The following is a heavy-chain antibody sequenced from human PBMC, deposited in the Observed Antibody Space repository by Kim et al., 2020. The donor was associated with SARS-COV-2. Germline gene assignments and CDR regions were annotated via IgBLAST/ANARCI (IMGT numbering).Heavy chain of an antibody. CDR2: IWYNGRTK. J-gene: IGHJ6*02. D-gene: IGHD3-3*01. CDR1: GITFSTYG. Sequence: GGSLRLSCAASGITFSTYGMHWVRQAPGKGLEGVAFIWYNGRTKYYADSLKGRFTISRDNSKNSLYLQMNTLRPEDTAVYYWAKSFLGGLSDSAYFYGMDVGGQGTTVTVS. V-gene: IGHV3-30*02. CDR3: AKSFLGGLSDSAYFYGMDV.